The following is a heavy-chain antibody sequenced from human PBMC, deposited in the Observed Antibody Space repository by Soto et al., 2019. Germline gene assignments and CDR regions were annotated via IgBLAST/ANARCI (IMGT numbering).Heavy chain of an antibody. D-gene: IGHD3-16*01. CDR1: AGSIGSGDYY. V-gene: IGHV4-31*03. CDR2: IYDNVDT. Sequence: QVQLQESGPGLVKRSQTLSLTCTVPAGSIGSGDYYWTWIRQHPGRGLEWIGHIYDNVDTYYNPSLKSRVTISADTSKNQFSLRLSSVTAADSAVYYCARAYDYDASKTEGFDIWGQGTLVTVSS. CDR3: ARAYDYDASKTEGFDI. J-gene: IGHJ3*02.